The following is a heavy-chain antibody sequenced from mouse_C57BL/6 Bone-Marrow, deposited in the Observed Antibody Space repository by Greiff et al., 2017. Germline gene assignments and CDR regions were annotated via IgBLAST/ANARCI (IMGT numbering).Heavy chain of an antibody. D-gene: IGHD3-2*02. Sequence: VQLQQSGAELARPGASVKLSCKASGYTFTSYGISWVKQRTGQGLEWIGEIYPRSGNTYYNEKFTGKATLTADKSSSTAYMELRSLTSEDSAVYFCETAQATTSYYLYYWGQGTTLTVSS. V-gene: IGHV1-81*01. CDR2: IYPRSGNT. J-gene: IGHJ2*01. CDR3: ETAQATTSYYLYY. CDR1: GYTFTSYG.